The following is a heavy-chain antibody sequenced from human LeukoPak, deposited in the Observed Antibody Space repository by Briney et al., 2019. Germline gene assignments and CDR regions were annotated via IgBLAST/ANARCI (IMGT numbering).Heavy chain of an antibody. CDR1: GYTFTSYA. Sequence: GASVKVSCKASGYTFTSYAMHWVRQAPGQRLEWMGWINAGNGNTKYSQKFQGRVTITRDTSASTAYMELSSLRSEDTAVYYCARGDDDSSGYYTTYNWFDPWGQGTLVTVSS. D-gene: IGHD3-22*01. V-gene: IGHV1-3*01. CDR3: ARGDDDSSGYYTTYNWFDP. CDR2: INAGNGNT. J-gene: IGHJ5*02.